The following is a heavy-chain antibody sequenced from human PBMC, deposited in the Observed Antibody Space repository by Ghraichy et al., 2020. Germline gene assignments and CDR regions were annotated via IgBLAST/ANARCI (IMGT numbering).Heavy chain of an antibody. V-gene: IGHV4-34*01. CDR3: ARGRYSSGWFTSYYFDY. CDR1: GGSFSGYY. D-gene: IGHD6-19*01. Sequence: SETLSLTCAVYGGSFSGYYWSWIRQPPGKGLEWIGEINHSGSTNYNPSLKSRVTISVDTSKNQFSLKLSSVTAADTAVYYCARGRYSSGWFTSYYFDYWGQGTLVTVSS. J-gene: IGHJ4*02. CDR2: INHSGST.